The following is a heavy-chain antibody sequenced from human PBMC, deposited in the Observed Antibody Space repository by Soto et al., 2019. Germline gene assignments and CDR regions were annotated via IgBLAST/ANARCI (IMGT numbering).Heavy chain of an antibody. J-gene: IGHJ6*02. V-gene: IGHV5-51*01. CDR3: AAGGISPGNYNYYAMDV. CDR1: GYSFTSYW. CDR2: IYPGDSDT. D-gene: IGHD3-16*01. Sequence: GESLKISCKGSGYSFTSYWIGWVRQMPGKGLEWMGFIYPGDSDTRYSLSFQGQVTISADKSISTAYLQWSSVKASDTAVYYCAAGGISPGNYNYYAMDVWGQGTTVTVSS.